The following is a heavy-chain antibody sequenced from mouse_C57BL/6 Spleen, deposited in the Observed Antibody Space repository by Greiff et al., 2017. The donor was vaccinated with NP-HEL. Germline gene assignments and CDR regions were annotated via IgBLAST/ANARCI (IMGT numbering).Heavy chain of an antibody. CDR3: ARRGNLYFDV. Sequence: QVQLQQPGAELVRPGSSVKLSCKASGYTFTSYWMDWVKQRPGQVLEWIGNIYPSDSETHYNQKFKDKATLTVDKSSRTDYMQLSSLTSEDSAVYYCARRGNLYFDVWGTGTTVTVSS. CDR2: IYPSDSET. CDR1: GYTFTSYW. V-gene: IGHV1-61*01. J-gene: IGHJ1*03.